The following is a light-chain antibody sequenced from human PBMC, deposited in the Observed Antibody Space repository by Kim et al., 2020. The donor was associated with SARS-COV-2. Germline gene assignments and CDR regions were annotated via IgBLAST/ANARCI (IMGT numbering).Light chain of an antibody. CDR1: SSDVGGYTD. J-gene: IGLJ2*01. CDR3: SSYAGSNNLV. V-gene: IGLV2-8*01. CDR2: EVT. Sequence: GQSMTITCTGTSSDVGGYTDVSWYQQHPGKAPKLMIYEVTKRPSGVPDRFSGSKSGNTASLTVSGLQAEDEADYYCSSYAGSNNLVFGGGTQLTVL.